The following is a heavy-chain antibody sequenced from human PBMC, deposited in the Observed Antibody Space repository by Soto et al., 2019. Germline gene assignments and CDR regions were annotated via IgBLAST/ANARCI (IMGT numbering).Heavy chain of an antibody. J-gene: IGHJ6*02. CDR2: TSYDGSGK. CDR3: ARDVGRFWCYGVGV. Sequence: QVQLVESGGGVVQPGRSLRLSCAASGFTFSNYGMHWVRQAPGKGLEWVAVTSYDGSGKYYPDSVKGRFTIFRDNPNNTLYLEVNSLRAEDTGVYYCARDVGRFWCYGVGVWGQGTTVTVSS. D-gene: IGHD3-3*01. CDR1: GFTFSNYG. V-gene: IGHV3-30-3*01.